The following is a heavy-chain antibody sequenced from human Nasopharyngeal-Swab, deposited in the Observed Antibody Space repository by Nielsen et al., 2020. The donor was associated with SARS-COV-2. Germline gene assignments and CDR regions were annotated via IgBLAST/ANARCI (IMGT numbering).Heavy chain of an antibody. J-gene: IGHJ6*02. D-gene: IGHD1-7*01. CDR1: GYSFTSYW. CDR2: IYPGDSDT. CDR3: ARQTWNYESGFYYYYGMDV. Sequence: GESLKISCKGSGYSFTSYWIGWVRQMPGKGLEWMGIIYPGDSDTRYSPSFQGQVTISADKSISPAYLQWSSLKASDTAMYYCARQTWNYESGFYYYYGMDVWGQGTTVTVSS. V-gene: IGHV5-51*01.